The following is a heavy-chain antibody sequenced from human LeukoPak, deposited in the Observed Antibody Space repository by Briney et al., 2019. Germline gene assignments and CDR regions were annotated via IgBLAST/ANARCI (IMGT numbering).Heavy chain of an antibody. J-gene: IGHJ4*02. CDR3: ARGNLVATGIFDY. Sequence: PGGSLRLSCAASGFTFSSYWMSWVRQAPGKGLEWVANIKQDGSEKYYVDSVKGRFTISRDNAKNSLYLQMNSLRAEDTAVYYCARGNLVATGIFDYWGQGTLATVSS. V-gene: IGHV3-7*01. D-gene: IGHD5-12*01. CDR1: GFTFSSYW. CDR2: IKQDGSEK.